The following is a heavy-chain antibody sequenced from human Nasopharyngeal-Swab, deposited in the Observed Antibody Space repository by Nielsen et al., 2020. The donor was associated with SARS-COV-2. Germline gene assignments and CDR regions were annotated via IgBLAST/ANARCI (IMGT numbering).Heavy chain of an antibody. V-gene: IGHV3-15*01. CDR1: GFTFSNAW. CDR2: IKSKTDGGTT. Sequence: GESLKISCVASGFTFSNAWMSWVRQAPGKGLEWVGRIKSKTDGGTTDYAAPVKGRFTISRDDSKNTLYLQMNSLKTEDTAVYYCTTDPMTTVTYWGQGTLVTVSS. D-gene: IGHD4-17*01. CDR3: TTDPMTTVTY. J-gene: IGHJ4*02.